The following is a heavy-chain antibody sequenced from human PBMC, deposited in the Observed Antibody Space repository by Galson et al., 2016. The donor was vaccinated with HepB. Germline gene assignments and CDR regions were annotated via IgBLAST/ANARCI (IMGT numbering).Heavy chain of an antibody. J-gene: IGHJ5*02. Sequence: SVKVSCKASGYSFDTYGVTWVRQAPGQGLEWMGWISAYNGHTKHPQIFQGRLTMTTDTSTGTAYLELRSLTSADTAIYYCARAVGEEWELRSPGWFDPWGQGTLVTVSS. CDR1: GYSFDTYG. CDR2: ISAYNGHT. V-gene: IGHV1-18*01. CDR3: ARAVGEEWELRSPGWFDP. D-gene: IGHD1-26*01.